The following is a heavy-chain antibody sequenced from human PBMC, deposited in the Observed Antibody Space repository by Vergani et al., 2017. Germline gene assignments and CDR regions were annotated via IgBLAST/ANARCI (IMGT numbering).Heavy chain of an antibody. CDR2: IYYSGST. CDR3: ARHGNNDSSGYYYGFDY. J-gene: IGHJ4*02. Sequence: QVQLQESGPGLVKPSQTLSLTCTVSGGSISSGDYYWSWIRQPPGKGLEWIGYIYYSGSTYYNPSLKSRVTISVDTSKNQFSLKLSYVTAADTAVYYCARHGNNDSSGYYYGFDYWGQGTLVTVSS. V-gene: IGHV4-30-4*01. D-gene: IGHD3-22*01. CDR1: GGSISSGDYY.